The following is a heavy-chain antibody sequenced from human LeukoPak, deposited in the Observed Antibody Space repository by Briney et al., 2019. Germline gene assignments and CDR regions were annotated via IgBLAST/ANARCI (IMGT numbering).Heavy chain of an antibody. V-gene: IGHV4-34*01. CDR3: ARGRRCSSTSCYSWIQH. J-gene: IGHJ1*01. CDR1: GGSFSGYY. D-gene: IGHD2-2*01. CDR2: INHSGST. Sequence: SETLSLTCAVYGGSFSGYYWSWIRQPPGKGLEWIGEINHSGSTNYNPSLKSRVTISVDTSKNQFSLKLSSVTAADTAVYYCARGRRCSSTSCYSWIQHWGQGTLVTVSS.